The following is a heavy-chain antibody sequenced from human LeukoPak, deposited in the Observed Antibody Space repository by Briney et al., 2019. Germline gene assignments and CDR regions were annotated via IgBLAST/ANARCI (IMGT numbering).Heavy chain of an antibody. Sequence: GGSLRLSCAASGFTFSSYAMHWVRQAPGKGLEWVAVISYDGSNKYYADSVKGRFTISRDNSKNTLYLQMNSLRAEDTAVYYCARALPYYYDSSQGHAFDIWGQGTMVTVSS. J-gene: IGHJ3*02. D-gene: IGHD3-22*01. CDR3: ARALPYYYDSSQGHAFDI. V-gene: IGHV3-30-3*01. CDR2: ISYDGSNK. CDR1: GFTFSSYA.